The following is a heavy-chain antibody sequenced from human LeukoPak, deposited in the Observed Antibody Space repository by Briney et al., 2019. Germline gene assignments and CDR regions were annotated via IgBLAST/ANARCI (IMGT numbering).Heavy chain of an antibody. J-gene: IGHJ4*02. V-gene: IGHV4-61*02. D-gene: IGHD5-12*01. CDR2: ISSSGST. Sequence: PSQTLSLTCTVSGDSISSGDYYWSWIRQPAGKGLEWIGRISSSGSTNYNPSLKSRVTISVDTSKNQFSLKLSSVTAADTAVYYCARGIGATLGYWGQGTLVTVSS. CDR3: ARGIGATLGY. CDR1: GDSISSGDYY.